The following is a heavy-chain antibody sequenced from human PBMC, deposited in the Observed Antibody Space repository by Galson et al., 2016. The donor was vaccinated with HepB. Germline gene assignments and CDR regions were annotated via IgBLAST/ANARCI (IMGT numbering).Heavy chain of an antibody. D-gene: IGHD1-1*01. CDR1: GGSVSSENYY. Sequence: SETLSLTCSVSGGSVSSENYYWGWIRQPPGKGLEFIGSIYYSGRTYYNPSLKSRVTMSVDTSKTQISLKLTSVTAADTAVYYCATPGPTATWGYYYSGYWGQGTLVTVSS. J-gene: IGHJ4*02. CDR3: ATPGPTATWGYYYSGY. CDR2: IYYSGRT. V-gene: IGHV4-39*01.